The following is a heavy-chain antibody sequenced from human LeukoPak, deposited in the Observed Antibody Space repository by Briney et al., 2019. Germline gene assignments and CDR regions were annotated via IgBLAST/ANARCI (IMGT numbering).Heavy chain of an antibody. Sequence: PSETLSLTCTVSGYSISSGSYYWSWIRQPAGKGLEWIGRIYTSGSTNYNPSLKSRVTISVDTSKNQFSLKLSSVTAADTAVYYCARVGLRPDSSWSTYYYYYMDVWGKGTTVTISS. CDR3: ARVGLRPDSSWSTYYYYYMDV. D-gene: IGHD6-13*01. J-gene: IGHJ6*03. V-gene: IGHV4-61*02. CDR2: IYTSGST. CDR1: GYSISSGSYY.